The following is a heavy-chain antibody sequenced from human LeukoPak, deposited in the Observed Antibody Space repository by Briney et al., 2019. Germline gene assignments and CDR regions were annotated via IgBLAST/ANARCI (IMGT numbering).Heavy chain of an antibody. CDR2: IYYSGST. CDR1: GGSLSSGGYY. Sequence: SQTLSLTCTVSGGSLSSGGYYWSWLRQHPGTGLEWLGYIYYSGSTYYNPSLKSRVTISVDTSKNQFSLKLSSVTAADTAVYYCARVPRWLGDSHFDYWGQGTLVTVSS. J-gene: IGHJ4*02. D-gene: IGHD6-19*01. V-gene: IGHV4-31*03. CDR3: ARVPRWLGDSHFDY.